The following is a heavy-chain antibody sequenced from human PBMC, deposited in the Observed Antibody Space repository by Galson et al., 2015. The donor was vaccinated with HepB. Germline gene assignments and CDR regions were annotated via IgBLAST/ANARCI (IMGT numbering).Heavy chain of an antibody. CDR2: ISGSGGST. CDR1: GFTFSSYA. V-gene: IGHV3-23*01. Sequence: SLRLSCAASGFTFSSYAMSWVRQAPGKGLEWVSAISGSGGSTYYADSVKGRFTISRDNSKNTLYLQMNSLRAEDTAVYYCAKGGGYCSSTSCYTDYWGQGTLVTVSS. D-gene: IGHD2-2*02. J-gene: IGHJ4*02. CDR3: AKGGGYCSSTSCYTDY.